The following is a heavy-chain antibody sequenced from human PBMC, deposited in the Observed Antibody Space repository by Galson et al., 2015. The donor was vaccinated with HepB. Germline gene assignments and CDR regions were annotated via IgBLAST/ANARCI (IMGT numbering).Heavy chain of an antibody. V-gene: IGHV3-11*01. CDR3: ARVDYGDYLAYYYYYYYMDV. Sequence: SLRLSCAASGFTFSDYYMSWIRQAPGKGLEWVSYISSSGSTIYYADSVKGRFTISRDNAKNSLYLQMNSLRAEDTAVYYCARVDYGDYLAYYYYYYYMDVWGKGTTVTVSS. CDR1: GFTFSDYY. J-gene: IGHJ6*03. CDR2: ISSSGSTI. D-gene: IGHD4-17*01.